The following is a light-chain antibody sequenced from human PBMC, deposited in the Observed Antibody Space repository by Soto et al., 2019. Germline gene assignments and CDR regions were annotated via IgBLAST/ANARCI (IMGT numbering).Light chain of an antibody. CDR3: QQTYSTLLT. V-gene: IGKV1-39*01. CDR1: QSISIY. CDR2: AAS. J-gene: IGKJ4*01. Sequence: DIQMTQSPSSLSASVGDRVTITCRASQSISIYLNWYQQKPAKAPKLLIYAASSSQSGVPSRFSGSGSGTHFSLTISSLQPEDFATYYCQQTYSTLLTFGGGTKVEIK.